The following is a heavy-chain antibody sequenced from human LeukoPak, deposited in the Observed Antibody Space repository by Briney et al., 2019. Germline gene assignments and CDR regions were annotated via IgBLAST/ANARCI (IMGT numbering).Heavy chain of an antibody. Sequence: PSETLSLTCTVSGDSISSYYWTWIRQPPGKGLEWIGYIYYSGSTNYNPSLKSRVTISVDTSKNQFSLKLNSVTAADTAVYHCARGFCRSTTCYVRPDYWGQGTLVTVSS. CDR3: ARGFCRSTTCYVRPDY. J-gene: IGHJ4*02. D-gene: IGHD2-2*01. CDR2: IYYSGST. CDR1: GDSISSYY. V-gene: IGHV4-59*01.